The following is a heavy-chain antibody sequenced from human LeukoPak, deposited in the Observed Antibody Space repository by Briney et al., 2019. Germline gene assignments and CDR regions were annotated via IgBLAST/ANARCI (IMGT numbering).Heavy chain of an antibody. CDR2: IYHSGTT. CDR3: ARSYFGSGTFNGFDY. CDR1: GFTFSSYW. Sequence: GSLRLSCAASGFTFSSYWMSWVRQPPGKGLEWIGEIYHSGTTNYNPSLKSRVTISLDKSRNQFSPNLNSVSAADTAVYYCARSYFGSGTFNGFDYWGQGTLVTVSS. D-gene: IGHD3-10*01. J-gene: IGHJ4*02. V-gene: IGHV4-4*02.